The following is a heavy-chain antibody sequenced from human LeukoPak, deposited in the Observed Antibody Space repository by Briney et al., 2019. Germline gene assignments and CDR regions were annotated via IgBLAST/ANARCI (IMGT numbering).Heavy chain of an antibody. V-gene: IGHV4-59*01. D-gene: IGHD2-2*01. CDR3: ARYLGYCSSTSCFYYFDY. Sequence: SETLSLTCTVSGGSISSYYWSWIRQPPGKGLEWIGYIYYSGSTNHNPSLKSRVTISVDTSKNQFSLKLSSVTAADTAVYYCARYLGYCSSTSCFYYFDYWGQGTLVTVSS. CDR2: IYYSGST. CDR1: GGSISSYY. J-gene: IGHJ4*02.